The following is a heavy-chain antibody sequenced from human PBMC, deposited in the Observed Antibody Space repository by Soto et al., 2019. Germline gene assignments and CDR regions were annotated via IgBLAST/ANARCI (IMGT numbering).Heavy chain of an antibody. Sequence: QLQLQESGPGLVKPSETLSLTCTVSGGSISSSSYYWGWMRQPPGKGLEWIGSIYYSGSTYYNPSLKRRVTISVDTSKNQFSLKLSSVTAADTAVYYCAKQQPELLSLNYYYYYGMDVWGQGTTVTVSS. J-gene: IGHJ6*02. CDR2: IYYSGST. V-gene: IGHV4-39*01. CDR3: AKQQPELLSLNYYYYYGMDV. CDR1: GGSISSSSYY. D-gene: IGHD6-13*01.